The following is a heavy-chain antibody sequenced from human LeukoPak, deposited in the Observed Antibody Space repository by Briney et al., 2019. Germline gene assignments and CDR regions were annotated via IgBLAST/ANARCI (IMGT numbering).Heavy chain of an antibody. CDR1: GGSISSGGYY. J-gene: IGHJ4*02. CDR3: AKDLSGYSGYDYEGYYFDY. CDR2: IYHSGST. Sequence: SQTLSLTCTVSGGSISSGGYYWSWIRQPPGKGLEWIGYIYHSGSTYYNPSLKSRVTISVDRSKNQFSLKLSSVTAADTAVYYCAKDLSGYSGYDYEGYYFDYWGQGTLVTVSS. V-gene: IGHV4-30-2*01. D-gene: IGHD5-12*01.